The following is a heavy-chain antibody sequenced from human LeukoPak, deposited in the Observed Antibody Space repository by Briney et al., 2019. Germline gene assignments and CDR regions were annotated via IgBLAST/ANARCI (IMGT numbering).Heavy chain of an antibody. D-gene: IGHD4-23*01. CDR3: ASGQGGNPLTYFDY. Sequence: PRRSLRLSCAASGFTFSSYAMHWVRQAPGKGLEWVAVIPYDESKKNYADSVEGRYTISRHKSKNTLYQQMDSRRAEDTAVYYCASGQGGNPLTYFDYWGQGTLVTVSS. V-gene: IGHV3-30*07. CDR1: GFTFSSYA. J-gene: IGHJ4*02. CDR2: IPYDESKK.